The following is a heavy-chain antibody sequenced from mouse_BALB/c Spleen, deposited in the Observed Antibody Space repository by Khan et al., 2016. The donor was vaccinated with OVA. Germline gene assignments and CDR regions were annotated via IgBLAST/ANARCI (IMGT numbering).Heavy chain of an antibody. J-gene: IGHJ2*01. CDR2: IRYSGST. CDR1: GYSITSGYG. Sequence: EVKLEESGPGLAKPSQSLSLTCTVTGYSITSGYGWNWIRQFPGNKLEWMGYIRYSGSTNYNPSLKNRISITPDTSKNQFFLQLNSVTTEDTATYYCARTARIKYWGQGTTLTVSS. CDR3: ARTARIKY. D-gene: IGHD1-2*01. V-gene: IGHV3-1*02.